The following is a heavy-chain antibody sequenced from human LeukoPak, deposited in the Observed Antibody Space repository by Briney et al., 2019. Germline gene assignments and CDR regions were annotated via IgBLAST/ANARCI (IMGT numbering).Heavy chain of an antibody. CDR1: GGSFSGYY. Sequence: SETLSLTCAVYGGSFSGYYWSWIHQPPGKGLEWIGEINHSGSTNYNPSLKSRVTISVDTSKNQFSLKLSSVTAADTAVYYCARRGIRGVNWGQGTLVTVSS. CDR3: ARRGIRGVN. J-gene: IGHJ4*02. D-gene: IGHD3-10*01. CDR2: INHSGST. V-gene: IGHV4-34*01.